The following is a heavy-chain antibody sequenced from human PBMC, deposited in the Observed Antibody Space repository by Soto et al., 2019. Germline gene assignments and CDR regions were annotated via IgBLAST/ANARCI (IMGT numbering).Heavy chain of an antibody. V-gene: IGHV4-61*01. J-gene: IGHJ4*02. CDR1: GGSVSSGSYY. Sequence: SETLSLTCTVSGGSVSSGSYYWSWIRQPPGKGLEWIGYIYYSGSTNYNPSLKSRVIISVDTSKNQFSLKLSSVTAADTAVYYCARVPYFWGQGILVTVSS. CDR2: IYYSGST. CDR3: ARVPYF. D-gene: IGHD2-2*01.